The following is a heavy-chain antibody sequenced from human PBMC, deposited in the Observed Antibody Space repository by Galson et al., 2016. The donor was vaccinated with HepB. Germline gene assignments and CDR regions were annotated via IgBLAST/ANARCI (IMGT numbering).Heavy chain of an antibody. J-gene: IGHJ6*02. CDR2: IYSGGST. V-gene: IGHV3-53*04. CDR3: ARVRSYINYDDAHRGHYYSGMDV. CDR1: GFTVSSNY. Sequence: SLRLSCAASGFTVSSNYMSWVRQAPGKGLEWVSVIYSGGSTYYADSVKGRFTISRHNSKNTLYLQMNSLRTGDTAVYYCARVRSYINYDDAHRGHYYSGMDVWGQGTTVTGSS. D-gene: IGHD4-11*01.